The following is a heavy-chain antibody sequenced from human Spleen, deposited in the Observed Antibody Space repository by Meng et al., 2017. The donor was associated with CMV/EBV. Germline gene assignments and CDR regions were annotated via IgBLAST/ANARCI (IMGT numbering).Heavy chain of an antibody. J-gene: IGHJ6*02. CDR2: IIPITGIT. V-gene: IGHV1-69*10. Sequence: QVQLVQSGAEVKKPGSSGRVSCKASGGTFTSYAFSWVRQAPGQGLEWMGGIIPITGITDYAQKFQGRVTITADKSTSTLYMELNSLRSEDTAVYYCARVGAYNWNPSPGPDYHYYGMDVWGPGTTVTVSS. CDR3: ARVGAYNWNPSPGPDYHYYGMDV. D-gene: IGHD1-20*01. CDR1: GGTFTSYA.